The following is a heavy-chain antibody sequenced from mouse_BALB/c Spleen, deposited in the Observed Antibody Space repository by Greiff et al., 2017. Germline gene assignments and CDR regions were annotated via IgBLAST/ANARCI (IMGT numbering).Heavy chain of an antibody. Sequence: EVQLVESGGGLVKPGGSLKLSCAASGFTFSSYTMSWVRQTPEKRLEWVATISSGSSYTYYPDSVKGRFTISRDNAKNTLYLQMSSLKSEDAAMYYCTRDRFYDYWGQGTTLTVSS. V-gene: IGHV5-6-4*01. CDR1: GFTFSSYT. CDR2: ISSGSSYT. J-gene: IGHJ2*01. CDR3: TRDRFYDY.